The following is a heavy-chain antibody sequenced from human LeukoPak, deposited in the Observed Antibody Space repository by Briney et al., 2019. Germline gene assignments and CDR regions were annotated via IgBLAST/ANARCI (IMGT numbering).Heavy chain of an antibody. V-gene: IGHV3-7*01. J-gene: IGHJ4*02. D-gene: IGHD5-18*01. Sequence: PGGSLRLSCAASGFTFSSYWMSWVRQAPGKGLEWVANIKKDGSEKYYVDSVKGRFTISRDNAKTSLYLQMNSLRAEGTAVYYCARHLSGITGYTYGRGIDYWGQGTLVTVSS. CDR3: ARHLSGITGYTYGRGIDY. CDR2: IKKDGSEK. CDR1: GFTFSSYW.